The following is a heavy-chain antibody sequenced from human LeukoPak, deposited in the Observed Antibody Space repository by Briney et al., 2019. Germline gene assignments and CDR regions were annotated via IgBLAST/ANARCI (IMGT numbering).Heavy chain of an antibody. CDR3: AREGVGYPDAFDI. CDR1: GFTVSNNY. CDR2: FYSGGST. Sequence: GGSLRLSRAASGFTVSNNYMSWVRQAPGKGLEWVSVFYSGGSTYYADSVKGRFTSSRDNAKNTLYLQMNSLRAEDTAVYYCAREGVGYPDAFDIWGQGTMVTVSS. V-gene: IGHV3-53*01. J-gene: IGHJ3*02. D-gene: IGHD2-15*01.